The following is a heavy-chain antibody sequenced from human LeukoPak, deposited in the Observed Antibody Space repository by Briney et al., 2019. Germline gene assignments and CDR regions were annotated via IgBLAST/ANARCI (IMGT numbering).Heavy chain of an antibody. Sequence: PGRSLRLSCAASGFIFSTYDMHWVRQAPGKGLEWVAVISYDRSNKYYADSVKGRFTISRDNSKNTLYLQMNSLRAEDTAVYYCARGNSDYVWGSFDPPSYNWFDPWGQGTLVTVSS. V-gene: IGHV3-30*03. J-gene: IGHJ5*02. CDR1: GFIFSTYD. CDR2: ISYDRSNK. D-gene: IGHD3-16*01. CDR3: ARGNSDYVWGSFDPPSYNWFDP.